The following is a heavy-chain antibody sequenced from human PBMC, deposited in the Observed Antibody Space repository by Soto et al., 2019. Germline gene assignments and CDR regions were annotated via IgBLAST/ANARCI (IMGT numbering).Heavy chain of an antibody. J-gene: IGHJ5*01. Sequence: QVQLVESGGGVVQPGRSLRLSCAASGFTFSSYAMHWVRQAPGKGLEWVAVISYDGSNKYYADSVKGRFTISRDNSKNTLYLEMNSLRVEDTAVYYCARDQGIVANEQWLVYDSWGQGTLVTVSS. CDR1: GFTFSSYA. V-gene: IGHV3-30-3*01. CDR3: ARDQGIVANEQWLVYDS. CDR2: ISYDGSNK. D-gene: IGHD6-19*01.